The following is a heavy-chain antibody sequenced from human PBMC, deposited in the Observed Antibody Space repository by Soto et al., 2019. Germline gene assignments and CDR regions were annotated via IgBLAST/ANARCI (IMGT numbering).Heavy chain of an antibody. V-gene: IGHV1-69*01. CDR1: GGTFSSYA. Sequence: QVQLVQSGAEVKKPGSSVKVSCKASGGTFSSYAISWVRQAPGQGLEWMGGIIPIFGTANYAQKFQGRVTISADESTSPGYMEVGCLRSEDTGVYYCARARGYSSGWTERGRHWVQGTLVTVSS. CDR2: IIPIFGTA. CDR3: ARARGYSSGWTERGRH. J-gene: IGHJ1*01. D-gene: IGHD6-19*01.